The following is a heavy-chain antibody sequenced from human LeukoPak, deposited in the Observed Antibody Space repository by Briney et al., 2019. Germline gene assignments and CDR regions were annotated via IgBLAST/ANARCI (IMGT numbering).Heavy chain of an antibody. V-gene: IGHV4-39*01. CDR3: ARQSSSGSY. Sequence: PSETLSLTCTASGGSISSSSYYWGWIRQPPGKGLEWIGSIYYSGSTYYNPSLKSRVTISVDTSKNQFSLKLSSVTAADTAVYYCARQSSSGSYWGQGTLVTVSS. CDR2: IYYSGST. D-gene: IGHD1-26*01. J-gene: IGHJ4*02. CDR1: GGSISSSSYY.